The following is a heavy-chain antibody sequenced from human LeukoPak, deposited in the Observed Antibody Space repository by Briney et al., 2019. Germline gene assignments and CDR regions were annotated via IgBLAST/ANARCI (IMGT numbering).Heavy chain of an antibody. V-gene: IGHV3-48*04. CDR1: GFTFSSYS. D-gene: IGHD3-22*01. Sequence: GGSLRLSCAASGFTFSSYSMNWVRQAPGKGLEWVSYISSSSSTIYYADSVKGRFTISRDNAKNSLYLQMNSLRAEDTALYYCARVLNYDSSPLDYWGQGTLVTVSS. J-gene: IGHJ4*02. CDR2: ISSSSSTI. CDR3: ARVLNYDSSPLDY.